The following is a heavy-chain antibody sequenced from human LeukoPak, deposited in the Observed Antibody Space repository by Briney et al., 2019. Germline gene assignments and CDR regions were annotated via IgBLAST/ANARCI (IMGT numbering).Heavy chain of an antibody. V-gene: IGHV1-69*05. D-gene: IGHD5-24*01. CDR1: GGTFSSYA. CDR3: ARVRDGYNDAYDI. CDR2: IIPIFGTA. J-gene: IGHJ3*02. Sequence: SVKVSCKASGGTFSSYAISWVRQAPGQGLEWMGGIIPIFGTANYAQKFQGRVTMTRDTSTSTVYMGLSSLRSEDTAVYYCARVRDGYNDAYDIWGQGTVVTVSS.